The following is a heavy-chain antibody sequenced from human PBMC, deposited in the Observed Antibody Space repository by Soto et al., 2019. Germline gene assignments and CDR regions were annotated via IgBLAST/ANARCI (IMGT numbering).Heavy chain of an antibody. CDR2: INHSGST. CDR1: GGSFSGYY. Sequence: QVQLQQWGAGLLKPSETLSLTCAVYGGSFSGYYWSWIRQPPGKGLEWIGEINHSGSTNYNPSLKSRVTISVDTSKNQFSLKLSSVTAADTAVYYCARGIEFGYCSSTSCYAGPIYFDYWGQGTLVTVSS. D-gene: IGHD2-2*01. CDR3: ARGIEFGYCSSTSCYAGPIYFDY. V-gene: IGHV4-34*01. J-gene: IGHJ4*02.